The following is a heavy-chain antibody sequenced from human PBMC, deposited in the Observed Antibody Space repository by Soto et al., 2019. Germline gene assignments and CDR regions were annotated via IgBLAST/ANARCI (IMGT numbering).Heavy chain of an antibody. V-gene: IGHV2-26*01. CDR3: ARIRTYFVGDAFDI. J-gene: IGHJ3*02. CDR2: IFSNDEK. CDR1: GFSLSNARMG. D-gene: IGHD2-21*01. Sequence: QVTLKESGPVLVKPTETLTLTCTVSGFSLSNARMGVSWIRQPPGKALEWLAHIFSNDEKSYSTSLKSRLTIPKDTPKSQVVLTMTNIDPVDTAPYYRARIRTYFVGDAFDIWGQGTMVTVSS.